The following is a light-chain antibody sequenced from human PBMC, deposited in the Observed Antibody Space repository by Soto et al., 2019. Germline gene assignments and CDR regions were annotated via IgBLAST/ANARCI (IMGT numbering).Light chain of an antibody. CDR2: EVT. Sequence: QSALTQPASVSGSPGQSITISCTGTSSDVGGYNYVSWYQQHPGKAPKFMIYEVTNRPSGVSNRFSGSKSGNTASLTISWIQDEDEADYYCTSYTSSSTLVFGGGTKVTVL. V-gene: IGLV2-14*01. CDR1: SSDVGGYNY. J-gene: IGLJ3*02. CDR3: TSYTSSSTLV.